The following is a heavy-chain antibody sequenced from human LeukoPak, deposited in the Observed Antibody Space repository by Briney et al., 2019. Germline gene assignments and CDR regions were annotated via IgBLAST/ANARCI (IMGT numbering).Heavy chain of an antibody. CDR2: VSYDGSNK. J-gene: IGHJ4*02. CDR3: AKQHGDYQYYFDY. D-gene: IGHD4-17*01. CDR1: GFTLNSYA. V-gene: IGHV3-30*18. Sequence: GRSLRLSCAASGFTLNSYAMHWVRQAPGKGLEWVAVVSYDGSNKYYADSVEGRFTISRDNSKNTLYLQMNSLRAEDTAVYYCAKQHGDYQYYFDYWGQGTLITVSS.